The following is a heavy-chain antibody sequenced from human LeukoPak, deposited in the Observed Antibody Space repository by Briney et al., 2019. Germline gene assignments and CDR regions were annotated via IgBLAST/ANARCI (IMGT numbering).Heavy chain of an antibody. V-gene: IGHV4-34*01. J-gene: IGHJ6*02. CDR2: INHSGST. CDR3: ARGRGIHSSGWSRRSYYYGMDV. CDR1: GGSFSGYY. Sequence: SETLSLTCAVYGGSFSGYYWSWIHQPPGKGLEWIGEINHSGSTNYNPSLKSRVTISVDTSKNQFSLKLSPVTAADTAVYYCARGRGIHSSGWSRRSYYYGMDVWGQGTTVTVSS. D-gene: IGHD6-19*01.